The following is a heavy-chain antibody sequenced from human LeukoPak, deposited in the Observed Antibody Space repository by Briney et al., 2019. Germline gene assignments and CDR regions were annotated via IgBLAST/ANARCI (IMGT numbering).Heavy chain of an antibody. V-gene: IGHV3-7*01. CDR2: IKQDGSEK. CDR3: ARSSSGYYHLDY. D-gene: IGHD3-22*01. CDR1: GFSFSSYW. J-gene: IGHJ4*02. Sequence: GGSLRLSCAASGFSFSSYWVRWVRQAPGKGLEWVANIKQDGSEKYYVDSVKGRFTISRDNAKNSLYLQMNSLRAEDTAVYYCARSSSGYYHLDYWGQGTLVTVSS.